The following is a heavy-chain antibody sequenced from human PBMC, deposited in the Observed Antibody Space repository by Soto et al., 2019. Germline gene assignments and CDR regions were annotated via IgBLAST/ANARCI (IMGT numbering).Heavy chain of an antibody. CDR3: AMLDLYVTPTPQDV. CDR1: GYIFVNYG. Sequence: QVQLEQSGDEVKKPGASVKVSCKASGYIFVNYGIAWVRQAPGQGLEWLGWISPYTGNTYYATKVQGRLTLTTDTPPCPAFRDLGSLTSADTAVYYCAMLDLYVTPTPQDVWGQGPRSPFP. D-gene: IGHD3-16*01. J-gene: IGHJ6*02. V-gene: IGHV1-18*01. CDR2: ISPYTGNT.